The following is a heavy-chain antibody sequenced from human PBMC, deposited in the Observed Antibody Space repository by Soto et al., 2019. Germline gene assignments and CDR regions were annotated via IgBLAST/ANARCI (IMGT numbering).Heavy chain of an antibody. CDR2: ISPYNGHT. CDR1: GYTFTAYG. D-gene: IGHD6-19*01. J-gene: IGHJ6*02. V-gene: IGHV1-18*01. CDR3: ARSGWNSPYYSHGLDV. Sequence: QVHLVQSGAEVKKPGASVKVSCETSGYTFTAYGITWVRQAQGQGLELVGWISPYNGHTKYAEKFEGRVTMTTDLSTGTDSMELRSLKSDDTAVYYCARSGWNSPYYSHGLDVWGQGTTVTVSS.